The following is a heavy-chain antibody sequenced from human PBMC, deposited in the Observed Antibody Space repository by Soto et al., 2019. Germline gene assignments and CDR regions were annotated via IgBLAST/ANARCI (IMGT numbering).Heavy chain of an antibody. CDR3: TKEITVPRV. CDR2: ISGSGNNT. Sequence: GGSLRLSCVGFRFSFKSYAMTWVRQAPGKGLEWVSAISGSGNNTYYADSVKGRFSISRDNSQSTLYLQMNSLRAEDTAVYYCTKEITVPRVWGQGTMVTVSS. CDR1: RFSFKSYA. D-gene: IGHD3-10*02. V-gene: IGHV3-23*01. J-gene: IGHJ3*01.